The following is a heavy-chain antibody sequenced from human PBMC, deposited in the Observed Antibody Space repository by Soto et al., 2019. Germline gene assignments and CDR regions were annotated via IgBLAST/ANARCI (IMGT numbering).Heavy chain of an antibody. V-gene: IGHV4-39*02. D-gene: IGHD2-15*01. CDR1: GGSISSSSYY. CDR2: IYYSGST. CDR3: ARDVVVAATRDY. Sequence: SETLSLTCTVSGGSISSSSYYWGWIRQPPGKGLEWIGSIYYSGSTYYNPSLKSRVTISVDTSKNQFSLKLSSVTAADTAVYYCARDVVVAATRDYWGQGTLVTVSS. J-gene: IGHJ4*02.